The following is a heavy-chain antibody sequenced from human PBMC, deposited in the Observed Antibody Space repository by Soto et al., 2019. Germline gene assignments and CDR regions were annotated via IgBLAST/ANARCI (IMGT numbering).Heavy chain of an antibody. CDR2: IYHSGST. Sequence: SETLSLTCAVSCYSISSGYYWGWIRQPPGKGLEWIGSIYHSGSTYYNPSLKSRVTISVDTSKNQFSLKLSSVTAADTAVYYCARGFGGAAAGFLFDYWGQGTLVTVSS. CDR1: CYSISSGYY. CDR3: ARGFGGAAAGFLFDY. V-gene: IGHV4-38-2*01. J-gene: IGHJ4*02. D-gene: IGHD6-13*01.